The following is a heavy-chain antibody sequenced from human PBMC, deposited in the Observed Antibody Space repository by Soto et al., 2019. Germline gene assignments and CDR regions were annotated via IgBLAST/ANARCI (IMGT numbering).Heavy chain of an antibody. J-gene: IGHJ6*02. V-gene: IGHV1-69*06. CDR1: GGTFSSYA. D-gene: IGHD3-3*01. CDR3: ARPIFGPVMDV. CDR2: IIPIFGTA. Sequence: ASVKVSCKASGGTFSSYAISWVRQAPGQGLEWMGGIIPIFGTANYAQKFQGRVTITADKSTSTAYMELSSLAVEDTAVYYCARPIFGPVMDVWGRGTTVTVSS.